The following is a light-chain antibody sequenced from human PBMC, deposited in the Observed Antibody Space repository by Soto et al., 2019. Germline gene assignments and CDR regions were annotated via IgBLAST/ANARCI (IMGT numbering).Light chain of an antibody. CDR3: QQYDSYPWT. Sequence: DIQMTQSPSTPSASVGDRVSITCRASQSLNSWLAWYQQKPGKAAKLLIYDASSLESGVPSRFSGSESGTDFTLNISSLQPDDFATYFCQQYDSYPWTFGQGTKVEIK. J-gene: IGKJ1*01. V-gene: IGKV1-5*01. CDR2: DAS. CDR1: QSLNSW.